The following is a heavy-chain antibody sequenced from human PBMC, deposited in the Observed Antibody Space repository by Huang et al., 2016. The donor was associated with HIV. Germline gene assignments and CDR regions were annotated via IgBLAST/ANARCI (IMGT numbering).Heavy chain of an antibody. CDR3: ARDPKYHRIGYYRQRRGIDI. CDR1: GYTFTSYG. Sequence: QIQLMQSGPELKQPGASVKVSCQASGYTFTSYGITWVRQAPGQGPEGMGRVSASNGDTEYAQKFQGRVTLTTETSTNIAYMELRSLGSDDTGKYYFARDPKYHRIGYYRQRRGIDIWGQGTMVIVSS. CDR2: VSASNGDT. J-gene: IGHJ3*02. V-gene: IGHV1-18*01. D-gene: IGHD3-22*01.